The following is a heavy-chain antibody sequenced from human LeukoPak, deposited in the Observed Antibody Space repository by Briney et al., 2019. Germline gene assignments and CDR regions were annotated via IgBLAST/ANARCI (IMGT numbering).Heavy chain of an antibody. CDR1: GYSFSTYW. CDR2: IYPDDSDT. Sequence: GESLRISCKGSGYSFSTYWIGWVRQMPGTGLEWVGAIYPDDSDTRYSPSFQGQVVISADRSIRTAYLQWNTLKTSDTAMYYCVRQRGASGTINHFDPWGQGTLVTVSS. V-gene: IGHV5-51*01. D-gene: IGHD3-10*01. J-gene: IGHJ5*02. CDR3: VRQRGASGTINHFDP.